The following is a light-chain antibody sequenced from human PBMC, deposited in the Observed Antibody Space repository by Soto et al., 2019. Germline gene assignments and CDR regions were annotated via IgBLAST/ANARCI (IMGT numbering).Light chain of an antibody. J-gene: IGLJ1*01. V-gene: IGLV1-47*01. Sequence: QSVLTQPPSTSGTPGQRVSISCSGSSSNIGSSFVYWYQQLPGTAPKLLIYRNNQRPSGVPDRFSGSKSGTSASLVISGLRSEDEADSYCAAWDDSLRGYVFGNGTKVTVL. CDR2: RNN. CDR3: AAWDDSLRGYV. CDR1: SSNIGSSF.